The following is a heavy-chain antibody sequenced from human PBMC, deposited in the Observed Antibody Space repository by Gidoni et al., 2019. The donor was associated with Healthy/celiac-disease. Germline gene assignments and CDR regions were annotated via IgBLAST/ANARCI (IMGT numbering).Heavy chain of an antibody. J-gene: IGHJ6*02. CDR3: TRGGSSSSFYYYYGMDV. V-gene: IGHV3-49*04. CDR1: GFTFGDYA. CDR2: IRSKAYGGTT. D-gene: IGHD6-6*01. Sequence: EVQLVESGGGLVQPGRSLRLPCTASGFTFGDYAMSWVRQAPGKGLGWVGFIRSKAYGGTTEYAASVKGRFTISRDDSKSIAYLQMNSLKTEDTAVYYCTRGGSSSSFYYYYGMDVWGQGTTVTVSS.